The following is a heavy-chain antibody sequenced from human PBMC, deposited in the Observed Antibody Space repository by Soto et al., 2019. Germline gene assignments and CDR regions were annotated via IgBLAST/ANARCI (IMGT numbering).Heavy chain of an antibody. CDR2: IYYSGGT. D-gene: IGHD3-3*01. Sequence: PSETLSLTCNVSDGSISSGGYYWSWIRQHPRKGLEWIGYIYYSGGTYYNPSLKSRVIISVDTSKNQFSLNLSSVTAADTAVYYCAVRRSGYPSYFDYWGQGTLVTVSS. CDR3: AVRRSGYPSYFDY. V-gene: IGHV4-31*03. CDR1: DGSISSGGYY. J-gene: IGHJ4*02.